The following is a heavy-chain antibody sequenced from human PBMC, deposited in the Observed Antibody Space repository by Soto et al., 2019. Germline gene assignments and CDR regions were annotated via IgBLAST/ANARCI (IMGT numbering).Heavy chain of an antibody. D-gene: IGHD4-17*01. V-gene: IGHV3-7*01. J-gene: IGHJ6*02. Sequence: EVQLVESGGGLVQPGGSLLLSCAASVFTLSGYWMSWVRQAPGKGLEWVASIKRDGSEKQYVDFVKGRFTISRDNSKNTLYLQMNSLRAEDTAVYYCAREPYYGDYVYYYYGTDVWGQGTTVTVSS. CDR2: IKRDGSEK. CDR3: AREPYYGDYVYYYYGTDV. CDR1: VFTLSGYW.